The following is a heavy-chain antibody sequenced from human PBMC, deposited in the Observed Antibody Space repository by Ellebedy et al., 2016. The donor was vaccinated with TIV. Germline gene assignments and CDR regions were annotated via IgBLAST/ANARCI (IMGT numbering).Heavy chain of an antibody. D-gene: IGHD3-10*01. J-gene: IGHJ6*02. Sequence: SQTLSLTXXVYGGSFSGYYWSWIRQPPGKGLEWIGEINHSGSTNYNPSLKSRVTISVDTSKNQFSLKLSSVTAADTAVYYCARQDLYGSGSYYYYYGMDVWGQGTTVTVSS. V-gene: IGHV4-34*01. CDR2: INHSGST. CDR1: GGSFSGYY. CDR3: ARQDLYGSGSYYYYYGMDV.